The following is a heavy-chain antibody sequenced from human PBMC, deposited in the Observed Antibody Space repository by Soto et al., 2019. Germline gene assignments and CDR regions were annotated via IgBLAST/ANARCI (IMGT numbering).Heavy chain of an antibody. CDR2: INHSGTT. V-gene: IGHV4-34*01. J-gene: IGHJ5*02. D-gene: IGHD6-13*01. Sequence: QVQLQQWGAGLLKSSETLSLTCAVYGESFSGYYWSWIRQPPGKGLEWIGEINHSGTTNYNPSLKGRVSISVDTSKKQFSLRLTSMTAADTGVYFCASGLRGIGAAGAVAWFDPWGPGTLVTVSS. CDR3: ASGLRGIGAAGAVAWFDP. CDR1: GESFSGYY.